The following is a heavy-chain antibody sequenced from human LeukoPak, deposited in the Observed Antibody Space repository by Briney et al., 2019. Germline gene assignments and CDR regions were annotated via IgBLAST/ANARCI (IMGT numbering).Heavy chain of an antibody. CDR3: AREGDLSGSYYHGAFGI. Sequence: SETLSLTCTVSGGSISSSSYYWGWIRQPPGKGLEWIGSIYYSGSTYYNPSLKSRVTISVDTSKNQFSLKLSSVTAADTAVYYCAREGDLSGSYYHGAFGIWGQGTMVTVSS. V-gene: IGHV4-39*07. CDR1: GGSISSSSYY. D-gene: IGHD1-26*01. J-gene: IGHJ3*02. CDR2: IYYSGST.